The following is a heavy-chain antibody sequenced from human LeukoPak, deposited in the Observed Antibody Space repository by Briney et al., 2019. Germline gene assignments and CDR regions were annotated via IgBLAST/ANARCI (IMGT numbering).Heavy chain of an antibody. Sequence: PSETLSLTCAVSGYSISSGNYWGWIRQLPERGLEWIGSIHHTGNTYYNPSLKSRVTILVDTSKNQFSLGLSSVTAADTAVYYCARRLGVAASAYDYWGQGAVVTVSS. CDR2: IHHTGNT. D-gene: IGHD6-13*01. CDR3: ARRLGVAASAYDY. V-gene: IGHV4-38-2*01. CDR1: GYSISSGNY. J-gene: IGHJ4*02.